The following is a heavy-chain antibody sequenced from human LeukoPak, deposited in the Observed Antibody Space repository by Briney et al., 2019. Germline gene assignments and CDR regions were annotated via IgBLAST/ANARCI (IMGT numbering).Heavy chain of an antibody. CDR3: ARGKYCTNGVCYFSYYYGMDV. D-gene: IGHD2-8*01. J-gene: IGHJ6*02. Sequence: ASVKVSCKASGYTFTSYYMHWVRQAPGQGLEWMGIINPSGGSTSYAQKFQGRVTMTRNTSISTAYMELSSLRSEDTAVYYCARGKYCTNGVCYFSYYYGMDVWGQGTTVTVSS. CDR2: INPSGGST. V-gene: IGHV1-46*01. CDR1: GYTFTSYY.